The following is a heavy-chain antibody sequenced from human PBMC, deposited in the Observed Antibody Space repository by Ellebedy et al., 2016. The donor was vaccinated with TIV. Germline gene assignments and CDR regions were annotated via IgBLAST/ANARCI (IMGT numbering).Heavy chain of an antibody. Sequence: MPSETLSLTCAVYGGSFSGYFWSWIRQSPGKGLEWIGEINHSGSTTYTASLKSRVTISVDTSKNQFSLKLSSVTAADTAVYYCARQGSVVIAHSFDPWGQGTLVTVSS. D-gene: IGHD2-21*01. CDR3: ARQGSVVIAHSFDP. V-gene: IGHV4-34*01. CDR1: GGSFSGYF. J-gene: IGHJ5*02. CDR2: INHSGST.